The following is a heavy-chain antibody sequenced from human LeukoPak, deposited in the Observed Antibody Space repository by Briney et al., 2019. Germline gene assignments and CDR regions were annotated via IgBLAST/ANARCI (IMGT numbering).Heavy chain of an antibody. J-gene: IGHJ4*02. D-gene: IGHD2-8*02. CDR1: GYSFTNSW. Sequence: GESLKISCKGSGYSFTNSWIGWVRQMPGKGLEWMAIIYPGDSDTRYNPSFQGQVTISADKSISTAYLQRSSLQASDTAMYYCARQQGTGWFDYWGQGTLVTVSS. CDR3: ARQQGTGWFDY. V-gene: IGHV5-51*01. CDR2: IYPGDSDT.